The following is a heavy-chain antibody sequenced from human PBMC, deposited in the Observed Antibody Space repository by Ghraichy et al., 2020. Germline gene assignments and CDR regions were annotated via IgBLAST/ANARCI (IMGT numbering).Heavy chain of an antibody. CDR2: IYYSGST. D-gene: IGHD3-3*01. CDR3: ARGVDFWSGYSYFDY. J-gene: IGHJ4*02. V-gene: IGHV4-59*01. Sequence: PETLSLTCTVSGGSISSYYWSWIRQPPGKGLEWIGYIYYSGSTNYNPSLKSRVTISVDTSKNQFSLKLSSVTAADTAVYYCARGVDFWSGYSYFDYWGQGTLVTVSS. CDR1: GGSISSYY.